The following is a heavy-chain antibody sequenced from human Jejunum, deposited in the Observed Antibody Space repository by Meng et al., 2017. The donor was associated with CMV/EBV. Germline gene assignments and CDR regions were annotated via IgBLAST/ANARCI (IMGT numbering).Heavy chain of an antibody. CDR1: GASISTYY. D-gene: IGHD3-10*01. Sequence: QVQLQESGPGLVKPSETLSLTCTVSGASISTYYWTWIRQPAGKGLEWIGHIYTGGATNYNPSLKSRVTMSVDTSKTQFFLRLNSVTAAGTAVYFCARASGFRGAKFDYWGQGLLVTVSS. V-gene: IGHV4-4*07. J-gene: IGHJ4*02. CDR3: ARASGFRGAKFDY. CDR2: IYTGGAT.